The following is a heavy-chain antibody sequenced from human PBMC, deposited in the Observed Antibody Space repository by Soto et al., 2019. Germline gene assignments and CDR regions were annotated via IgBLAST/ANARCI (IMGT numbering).Heavy chain of an antibody. CDR1: GGDLSNSG. D-gene: IGHD1-26*01. CDR2: IFPLLARV. Sequence: QVNLVQSGTEMKKPGSSVMVSCKVSGGDLSNSGISWVRQAPGQGLEWMGGIFPLLARVDYSQKFQGRVTISSDESTNTAYLALGSLRSGDTAVSYCAEDDGAGFKSWGQGTLVIVSS. CDR3: AEDDGAGFKS. J-gene: IGHJ4*02. V-gene: IGHV1-69*05.